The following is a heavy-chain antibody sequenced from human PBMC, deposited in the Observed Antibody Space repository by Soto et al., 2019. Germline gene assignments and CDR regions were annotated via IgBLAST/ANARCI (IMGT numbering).Heavy chain of an antibody. J-gene: IGHJ6*02. CDR3: ARLAGYCSGTSCYGYYGMDV. CDR2: FHYSGRT. Sequence: SETLSLTCSVSGGSISSGPYSWGWIRQPPGKGLEWIGTFHYSGRTYYSPSLESRVTISVDTSKNQYSLKVSSVTAADTAVFYCARLAGYCSGTSCYGYYGMDVWGQGTTVTVSS. D-gene: IGHD2-2*01. CDR1: GGSISSGPYS. V-gene: IGHV4-39*01.